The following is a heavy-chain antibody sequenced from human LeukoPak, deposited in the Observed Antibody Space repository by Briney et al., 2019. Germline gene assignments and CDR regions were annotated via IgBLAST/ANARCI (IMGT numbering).Heavy chain of an antibody. CDR1: GFTFSSYS. J-gene: IGHJ4*02. D-gene: IGHD2-15*01. CDR3: ARMAGIYCSGGSCYIDY. CDR2: ISSSGSTI. Sequence: PGGSLRLSCAASGFTFSSYSMNWVRQAPGKGLEWVSSISSSGSTIYYADSVKGRFTISRDNAKNSLYLQMNSLRAEDTAVYYCARMAGIYCSGGSCYIDYWGQGTLVTVSS. V-gene: IGHV3-48*04.